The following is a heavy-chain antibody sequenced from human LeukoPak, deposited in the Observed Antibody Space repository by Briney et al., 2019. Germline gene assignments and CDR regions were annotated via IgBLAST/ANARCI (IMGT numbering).Heavy chain of an antibody. CDR2: LKQDGSEK. D-gene: IGHD6-13*01. V-gene: IGHV3-7*01. J-gene: IGHJ4*02. CDR1: GFTFSSYW. Sequence: GGSLRLSCAASGFTFSSYWMSWVRQAPGKGLEWVANLKQDGSEKYYVDSVKGRFTISRDNAKNSLYLQMNSLRAEDTAVYYCAKDLYIAAAGTFDYWGQGTLVTVSS. CDR3: AKDLYIAAAGTFDY.